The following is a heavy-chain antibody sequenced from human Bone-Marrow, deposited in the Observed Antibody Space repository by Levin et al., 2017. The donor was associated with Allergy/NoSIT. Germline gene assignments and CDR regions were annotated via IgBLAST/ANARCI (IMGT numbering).Heavy chain of an antibody. V-gene: IGHV4-31*03. Sequence: SQTLSLTCTVSGGSISSGGYHWSWIRQHAGKGLEWIGYIYYNGSTYYNPSLKSRAMISLDTSKNQFSLKVTSATAADAAVYYCAREDGSTFDSWGQGTLVTVSS. CDR2: IYYNGST. D-gene: IGHD5-24*01. CDR1: GGSISSGGYH. CDR3: AREDGSTFDS. J-gene: IGHJ4*02.